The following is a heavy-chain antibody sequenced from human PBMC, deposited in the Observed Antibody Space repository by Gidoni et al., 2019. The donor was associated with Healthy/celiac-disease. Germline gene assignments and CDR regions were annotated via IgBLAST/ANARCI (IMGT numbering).Heavy chain of an antibody. CDR2: IDPSDSYT. CDR3: ARTTPYYYDSSGPFDY. V-gene: IGHV5-10-1*03. D-gene: IGHD3-22*01. J-gene: IGHJ4*02. CDR1: GYSFTSYW. Sequence: EVHLVQSGAELKKPGDSLRISCKVSGYSFTSYWISWVRQMPGKGLEWMGRIDPSDSYTNYSQYFQGHVNISADKSISTAYLQWSSLKASDTAMYYCARTTPYYYDSSGPFDYWGQGTLVTVSS.